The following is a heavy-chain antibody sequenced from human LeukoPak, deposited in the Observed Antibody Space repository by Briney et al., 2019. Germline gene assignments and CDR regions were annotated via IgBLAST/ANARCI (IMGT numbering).Heavy chain of an antibody. CDR2: ISSSSSYI. CDR3: AKGTTVTTDYFDY. D-gene: IGHD4-17*01. CDR1: GFTFSSYS. J-gene: IGHJ4*02. V-gene: IGHV3-21*04. Sequence: SGGSLRLSCAASGFTFSSYSMNWVRQAPGKGLEWVSSISSSSSYIYYADSVKGRFTISRDNAKNSLYLQMNSLRAEDTALYYCAKGTTVTTDYFDYWGQGTLVTVSS.